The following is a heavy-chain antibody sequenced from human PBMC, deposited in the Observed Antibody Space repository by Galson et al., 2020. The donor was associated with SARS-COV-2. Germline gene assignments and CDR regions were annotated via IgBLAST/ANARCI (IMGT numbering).Heavy chain of an antibody. J-gene: IGHJ4*02. CDR3: ARDPAPQWEGYDC. D-gene: IGHD1-26*01. CDR2: IWYDGSNK. CDR1: GFTFSSYG. Sequence: GGSMRLSCAASGFTFSSYGMHWVRQAPGKGLEWVAVIWYDGSNKYYADSVKGRFTISRDNSKNTLYLQMNSLRAEDTAVYYCARDPAPQWEGYDCWGQGTLVTVSS. V-gene: IGHV3-33*01.